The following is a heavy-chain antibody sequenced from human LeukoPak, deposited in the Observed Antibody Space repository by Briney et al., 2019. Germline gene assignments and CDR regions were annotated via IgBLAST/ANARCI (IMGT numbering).Heavy chain of an antibody. CDR1: GFTFSRNW. D-gene: IGHD1-26*01. J-gene: IGHJ4*02. CDR2: IKKDGSEK. Sequence: PGGSLRLSCAPSGFTFSRNWMTWARQVLGKGREWVANIKKDGSEKYYVDFVKGRFTISRDNAKNLLYLQMNSLRAEDTALYYCVRGSYSGTDYYFDDWGQGTLVIVSS. V-gene: IGHV3-7*01. CDR3: VRGSYSGTDYYFDD.